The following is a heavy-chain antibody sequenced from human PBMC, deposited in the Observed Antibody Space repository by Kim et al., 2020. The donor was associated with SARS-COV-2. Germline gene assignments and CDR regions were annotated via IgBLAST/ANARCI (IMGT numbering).Heavy chain of an antibody. V-gene: IGHV3-33*05. CDR3: ARDLSYYGSADPFQH. CDR2: ISYDGSNK. J-gene: IGHJ1*01. D-gene: IGHD3-10*01. CDR1: GFTFSSYG. Sequence: GGSLRLSCAASGFTFSSYGMHWVRQAPGKGLEWVAVISYDGSNKYYADSVKGRFTISRDNSKNTLYLQMNSLRAEDTAVYYCARDLSYYGSADPFQHWGQGTLVTVSS.